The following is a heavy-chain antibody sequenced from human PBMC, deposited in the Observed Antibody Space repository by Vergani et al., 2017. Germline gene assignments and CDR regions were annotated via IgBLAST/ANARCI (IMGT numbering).Heavy chain of an antibody. CDR2: INWNGGST. D-gene: IGHD1-26*01. CDR1: GFTFDGYG. Sequence: EVQLVESGGGVVRPGGSLRLSCAASGFTFDGYGMSWVRQAPGKGLEWVSGINWNGGSTGYADSVKGRFTISRDKAKNSLYLQMNSLRAEDTALYHCARDAVGWEKGNSNDYWGQGTLVTVSS. CDR3: ARDAVGWEKGNSNDY. V-gene: IGHV3-20*01. J-gene: IGHJ4*02.